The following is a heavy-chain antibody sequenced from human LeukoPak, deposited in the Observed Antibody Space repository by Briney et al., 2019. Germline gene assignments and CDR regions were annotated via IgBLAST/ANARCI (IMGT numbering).Heavy chain of an antibody. D-gene: IGHD5-18*01. CDR1: GGSISSSSYY. V-gene: IGHV4-39*01. J-gene: IGHJ4*02. CDR2: IYYSGST. CDR3: ARQSTALVLIDY. Sequence: PSETLSLTCTVSGGSISSSSYYWGWIRQPPGKGLEWIGSIYYSGSTYYNSSLKSRVTMSVDTSKNQFSLRLSSVTAADTAVYYCARQSTALVLIDYWGQGTLVTVSP.